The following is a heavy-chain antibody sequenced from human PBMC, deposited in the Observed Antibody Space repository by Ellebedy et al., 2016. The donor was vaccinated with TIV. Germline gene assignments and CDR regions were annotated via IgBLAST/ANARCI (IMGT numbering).Heavy chain of an antibody. CDR1: GGSISTSSYW. V-gene: IGHV4-39*07. Sequence: MPSETLSLTCTVSGGSISTSSYWRGWIRRPPGRGREWIGIISYSGSTTYNPSLRSRVTMSVDTSQYQFSLKVNSVTAADMAVYYCARGIDAAWEVLAYWGQGTLVTVSS. J-gene: IGHJ4*02. D-gene: IGHD1-26*01. CDR2: ISYSGST. CDR3: ARGIDAAWEVLAY.